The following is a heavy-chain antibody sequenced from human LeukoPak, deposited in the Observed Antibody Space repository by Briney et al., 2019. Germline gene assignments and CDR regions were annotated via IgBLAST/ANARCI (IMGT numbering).Heavy chain of an antibody. CDR2: ISGSGGST. CDR3: AKALLGYCSGGSCSLFDY. J-gene: IGHJ4*02. D-gene: IGHD2-15*01. CDR1: GFTFSSYA. V-gene: IGHV3-23*01. Sequence: PGGSLRLSCAASGFTFSSYAMSWVRQAPGKGLEWVSAISGSGGSTYYADSVKGRFTISRDNSKNTLYLQMNSLRAEDTAVYYCAKALLGYCSGGSCSLFDYWGQGNLVTVSS.